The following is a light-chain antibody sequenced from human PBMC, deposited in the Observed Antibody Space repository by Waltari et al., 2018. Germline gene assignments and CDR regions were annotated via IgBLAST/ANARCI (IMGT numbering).Light chain of an antibody. CDR1: DSTIGATYE. CDR2: GTT. Sequence: QSVLTQPPSVSGAPGPRVTISCTGSDSTIGATYEIPWYQQLPGAAPKLLIYGTTNRPSGVPDRFSGSKSATSASLVITGLQAEDEADYYCQSYDNSLRVVMFGGGTKLTVL. J-gene: IGLJ3*02. V-gene: IGLV1-40*01. CDR3: QSYDNSLRVVM.